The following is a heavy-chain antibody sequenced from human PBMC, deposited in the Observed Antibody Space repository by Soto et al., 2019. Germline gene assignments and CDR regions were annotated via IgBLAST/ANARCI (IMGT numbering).Heavy chain of an antibody. CDR1: GYSFTSYW. Sequence: PGESLKISCKGSGYSFTSYWIGWVRQMPGKGLELMGIIYPGDSDTRYSPSFQGLVTISADKSISTAYLQWSSLKASDTAMYYCARPRCPRTSCYFDVEYWFDPWGQGTLVTVSS. CDR3: ARPRCPRTSCYFDVEYWFDP. J-gene: IGHJ5*02. CDR2: IYPGDSDT. V-gene: IGHV5-51*01. D-gene: IGHD2-2*01.